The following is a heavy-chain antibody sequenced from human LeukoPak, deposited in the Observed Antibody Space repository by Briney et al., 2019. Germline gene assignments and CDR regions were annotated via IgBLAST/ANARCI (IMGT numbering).Heavy chain of an antibody. CDR1: GFTVSSKY. J-gene: IGHJ4*02. CDR2: IYSGGST. CDR3: ATMSSGWTSFDY. D-gene: IGHD6-19*01. Sequence: GGSLRLPCAASGFTVSSKYMSWVRQAPGKGLEWVSVIYSGGSTYYVDSVKGRFTISRDYSKNTLYLQMNSLRAEDTAVYYCATMSSGWTSFDYWGQGTLVTVSS. V-gene: IGHV3-53*01.